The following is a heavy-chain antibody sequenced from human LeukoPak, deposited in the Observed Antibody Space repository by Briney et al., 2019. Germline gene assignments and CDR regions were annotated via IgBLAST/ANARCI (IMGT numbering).Heavy chain of an antibody. V-gene: IGHV4-59*01. J-gene: IGHJ4*02. Sequence: PSETLSLTCTVSGDSISSYYWSWIRQPPGKGLEWIGYIYYSGSTNYNPSLKSRVTISVDTSKNQFSLKLSSVTAADTAVYYCARGGAAAGRNFDYWGQGTLVTVSS. CDR3: ARGGAAAGRNFDY. CDR1: GDSISSYY. D-gene: IGHD6-13*01. CDR2: IYYSGST.